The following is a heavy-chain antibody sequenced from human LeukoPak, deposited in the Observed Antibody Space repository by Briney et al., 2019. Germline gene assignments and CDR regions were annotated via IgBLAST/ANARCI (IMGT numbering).Heavy chain of an antibody. V-gene: IGHV1-2*02. D-gene: IGHD6-13*01. CDR2: INPNSGGT. J-gene: IGHJ4*02. CDR1: GYTFTGYY. Sequence: GASVKLSCKAAGYTFTGYYMHWGRQAPGQGLEWMGWINPNSGGTNYAQNFQGRVTMTRHTSISTAYMELSRLRSDDTAVYYCARERGSWTQYFDYWGQGTLVTVSS. CDR3: ARERGSWTQYFDY.